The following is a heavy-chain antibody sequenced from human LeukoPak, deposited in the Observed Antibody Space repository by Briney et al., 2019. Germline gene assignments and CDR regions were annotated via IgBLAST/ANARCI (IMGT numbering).Heavy chain of an antibody. J-gene: IGHJ3*02. CDR2: ISAYNGNT. CDR3: ARDRSGSYSRNDAFDI. D-gene: IGHD1-26*01. CDR1: GYTFTSYG. Sequence: ASVKVSCKASGYTFTSYGISWVRQAPGQGLEWMGWISAYNGNTNYAQKFQGRVTITTDESTSTAYMELSSLRSEDTAVYYCARDRSGSYSRNDAFDIWGQGTMVTVSS. V-gene: IGHV1-18*01.